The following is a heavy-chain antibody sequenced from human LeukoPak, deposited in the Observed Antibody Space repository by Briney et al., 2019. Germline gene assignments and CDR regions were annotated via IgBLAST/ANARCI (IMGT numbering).Heavy chain of an antibody. V-gene: IGHV4-59*01. J-gene: IGHJ3*02. Sequence: PSETLSLTCTVSGGSISSYYWSWIRQPPGKGLEWIGYIYYSGSTNYNPSLKSRVTISVDTSKNQFFLKLTSVTAADTAVYFCAALRFSQSTFDIWGQGTWVTVSS. CDR3: AALRFSQSTFDI. D-gene: IGHD5-12*01. CDR1: GGSISSYY. CDR2: IYYSGST.